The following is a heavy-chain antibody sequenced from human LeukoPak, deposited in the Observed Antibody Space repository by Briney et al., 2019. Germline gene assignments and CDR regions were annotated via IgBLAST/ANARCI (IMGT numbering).Heavy chain of an antibody. CDR3: ARGVLRFLEWLSIGEGSTYYFDY. CDR2: INHSGST. J-gene: IGHJ4*02. D-gene: IGHD3-3*01. V-gene: IGHV4-34*01. Sequence: PSETLSLTCAVYGGSFSGYYWSWIRQPPGKGLEWIGEINHSGSTNYNPSLKSRVTISVDTSKNQFSLKLSSVTAADTAVYYCARGVLRFLEWLSIGEGSTYYFDYWGQGTLVTVSS. CDR1: GGSFSGYY.